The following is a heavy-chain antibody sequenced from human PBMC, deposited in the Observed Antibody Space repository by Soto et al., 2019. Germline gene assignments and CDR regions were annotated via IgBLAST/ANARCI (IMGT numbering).Heavy chain of an antibody. J-gene: IGHJ4*02. CDR2: INYDGTKK. Sequence: QVQLVESGGGVVQPGGSLRLSCTGSGFIFSDFGFQWVRQAPGKGLEWLTLINYDGTKKKFVESVRGRFTVSRDNSKKTVYLQLSSLSGDDTAVYFCARGGAGVVTAIDSWGQGTLVIVSA. CDR1: GFIFSDFG. V-gene: IGHV3-33*01. D-gene: IGHD2-21*02. CDR3: ARGGAGVVTAIDS.